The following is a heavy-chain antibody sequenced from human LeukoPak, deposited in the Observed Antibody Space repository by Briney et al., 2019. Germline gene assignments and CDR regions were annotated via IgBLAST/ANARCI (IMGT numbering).Heavy chain of an antibody. CDR2: FDPEDGET. J-gene: IGHJ4*02. Sequence: ASVKVSCKVSGYTLTELSMHWVRQAPGKGLEWMGGFDPEDGETIYPQKFQGRATMTEDTSTDTAYMELSSLRSEDTAVYYCATEGGIVGATGGWDFDYWGQGTLVTVSS. CDR3: ATEGGIVGATGGWDFDY. D-gene: IGHD1-26*01. CDR1: GYTLTELS. V-gene: IGHV1-24*01.